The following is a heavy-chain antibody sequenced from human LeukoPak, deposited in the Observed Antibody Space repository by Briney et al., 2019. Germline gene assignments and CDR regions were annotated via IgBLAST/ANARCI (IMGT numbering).Heavy chain of an antibody. D-gene: IGHD4/OR15-4a*01. CDR2: ISFDGSEK. J-gene: IGHJ4*02. Sequence: GGSLRPSCAASGFTFTTYGMHWVRQAPGKGLEWVALISFDGSEKYYAESVKGRFTISRDNSKNTLYLQMNSLRAEDTAVYYCARDPAGGGAPGVYFDYWGQGTLVTVSS. CDR3: ARDPAGGGAPGVYFDY. CDR1: GFTFTTYG. V-gene: IGHV3-30*03.